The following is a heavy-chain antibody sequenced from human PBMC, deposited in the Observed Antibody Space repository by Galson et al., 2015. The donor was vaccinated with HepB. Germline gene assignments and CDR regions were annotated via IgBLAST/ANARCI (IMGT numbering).Heavy chain of an antibody. J-gene: IGHJ6*03. V-gene: IGHV1-69*13. CDR2: IIPIFGTA. Sequence: SVKVSCKASGGTFSSYAISWVRQAPGQGLEWMGGIIPIFGTANYAQKFQGRVTITADESTSTAYMELSSLRSEDTAVYYCARGDSGSLPAAYYYYYMDVWGKGTTVTVSS. CDR3: ARGDSGSLPAAYYYYYMDV. CDR1: GGTFSSYA. D-gene: IGHD2-2*01.